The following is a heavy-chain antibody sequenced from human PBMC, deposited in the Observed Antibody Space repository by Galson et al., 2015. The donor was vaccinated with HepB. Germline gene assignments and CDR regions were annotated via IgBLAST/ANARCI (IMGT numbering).Heavy chain of an antibody. D-gene: IGHD4-17*01. V-gene: IGHV3-9*01. CDR3: AKDKGGHDYGNRFDY. CDR1: GFTFDDYA. J-gene: IGHJ4*02. Sequence: SLRLSCAASGFTFDDYAMHWVRQAPGKGLEWVSGISWNSGSIGYADSVKGRFTISRDNAKNSLYLQMNSLRAEDTALYYCAKDKGGHDYGNRFDYWGQGTLVTVSS. CDR2: ISWNSGSI.